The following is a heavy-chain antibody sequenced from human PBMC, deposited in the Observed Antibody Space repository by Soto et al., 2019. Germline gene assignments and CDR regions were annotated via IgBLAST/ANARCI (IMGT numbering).Heavy chain of an antibody. CDR3: EVTTGY. J-gene: IGHJ4*02. V-gene: IGHV1-8*01. D-gene: IGHD4-17*01. Sequence: ASVKVSCKTSGYTFAEYDINWVRQAPGQGLEYMGWVSPENRNAGYAPQFRGRVSMTADTSINTVYLELTTLTYEDTAVYYCEVTTGYWGQGTMVTVSS. CDR1: GYTFAEYD. CDR2: VSPENRNA.